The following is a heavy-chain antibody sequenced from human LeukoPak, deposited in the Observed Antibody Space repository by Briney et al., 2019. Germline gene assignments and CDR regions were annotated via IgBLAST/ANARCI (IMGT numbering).Heavy chain of an antibody. CDR2: ISVSGGRT. J-gene: IGHJ4*02. D-gene: IGHD2-2*01. V-gene: IGHV3-23*01. CDR1: GFTFMKYA. CDR3: ARDLSSSSWYSLAY. Sequence: GGSLRLSCAASGFTFMKYAMTWVRQAPGKGLEVVSGISVSGGRTDYADSVKGRFTISRDNSKNTLYLQMNSLRAEDTALYYCARDLSSSSWYSLAYWGQGTLVTVSS.